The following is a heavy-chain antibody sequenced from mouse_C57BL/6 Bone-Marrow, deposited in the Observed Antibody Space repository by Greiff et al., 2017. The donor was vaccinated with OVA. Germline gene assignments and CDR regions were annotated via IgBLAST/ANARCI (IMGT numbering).Heavy chain of an antibody. J-gene: IGHJ3*01. CDR3: ARIRGGGCAY. CDR2: IWCGGST. Sequence: QVQLKESGPGLVQPSQSLSLTCTVSGFSFTSYGVHWVRQSPGKGLEWLGVIWCGGSTDYNAAFISRLSISKDNSTSQVFFKMNSLQADEEAINYCARIRGGGCAYGGRGTGVTVSA. D-gene: IGHD3-3*01. V-gene: IGHV2-2*01. CDR1: GFSFTSYG.